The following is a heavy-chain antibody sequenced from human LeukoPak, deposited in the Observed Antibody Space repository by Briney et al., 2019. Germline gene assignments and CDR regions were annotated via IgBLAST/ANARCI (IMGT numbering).Heavy chain of an antibody. CDR1: GFTFGTHA. J-gene: IGHJ6*02. V-gene: IGHV3-30*03. CDR2: ISYHGRKK. Sequence: GMSLRLSCTASGFTFGTHAMHWVRQAPGKGLEWVATISYHGRKKLYADSVKGRFSISRDNAENTLYLQMNSLRQDDTAVYYCARVASSSVTHYYYYGMDVWGPGTTVSVSS. D-gene: IGHD4-17*01. CDR3: ARVASSSVTHYYYYGMDV.